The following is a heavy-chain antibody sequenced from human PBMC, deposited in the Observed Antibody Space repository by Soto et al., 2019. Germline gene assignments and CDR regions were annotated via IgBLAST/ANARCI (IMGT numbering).Heavy chain of an antibody. Sequence: GGSLRLSCAASGFTFSSYATSWVRQAPGKGLEWVSAISGSGGSTYYADSVKGRFTISRDNSKNTLYLQMNSLRAEDTAVYYCAKDTDRNTATFDYWGQGTLVTVSS. CDR1: GFTFSSYA. D-gene: IGHD2-15*01. J-gene: IGHJ4*02. V-gene: IGHV3-23*01. CDR3: AKDTDRNTATFDY. CDR2: ISGSGGST.